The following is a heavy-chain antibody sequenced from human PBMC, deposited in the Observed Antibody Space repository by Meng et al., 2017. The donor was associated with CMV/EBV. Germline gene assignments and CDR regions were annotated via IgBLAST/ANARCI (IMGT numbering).Heavy chain of an antibody. CDR1: GFTFSSYA. J-gene: IGHJ3*02. D-gene: IGHD3-3*01. CDR3: ASRSVRITIFGVAHDAFDI. V-gene: IGHV3-66*02. Sequence: GGSLRLSCAASGFTFSSYAMHWVRQAPGKGLEWVSVIYSGGSTYYADSVKGRFTISRDNSKNTLYLQMNSLRAEDTAVYYCASRSVRITIFGVAHDAFDIWGQGTMVTVSS. CDR2: IYSGGST.